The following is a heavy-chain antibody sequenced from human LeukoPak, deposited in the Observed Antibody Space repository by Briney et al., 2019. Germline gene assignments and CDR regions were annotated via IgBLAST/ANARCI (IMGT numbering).Heavy chain of an antibody. D-gene: IGHD5-12*01. Sequence: GGSLRLSCAASGFTFSSYAMSWVRQAPGKGLEWVSAISGSGGSTYYADSAKGRFTISRDNSKNTLYLQMNSLRAEDTAVYYCAKLYSGYDNYFDYWGQGTLVTVSS. CDR1: GFTFSSYA. V-gene: IGHV3-23*01. CDR3: AKLYSGYDNYFDY. J-gene: IGHJ4*02. CDR2: ISGSGGST.